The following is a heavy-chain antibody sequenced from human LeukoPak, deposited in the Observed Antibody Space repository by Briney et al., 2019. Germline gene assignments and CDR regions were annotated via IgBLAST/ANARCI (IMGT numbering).Heavy chain of an antibody. D-gene: IGHD6-19*01. CDR1: GGSFSGYY. J-gene: IGHJ4*02. Sequence: SETLSLTCAVYGGSFSGYYWSWIRQPPGKGLEWIGYIYYSGSTNYNPSLKSRVTISVDTSKNQFSLKLSSVTAADTAVYYCARGQGFSSGWFNWGQGTLVTVSS. CDR2: IYYSGST. V-gene: IGHV4-59*01. CDR3: ARGQGFSSGWFN.